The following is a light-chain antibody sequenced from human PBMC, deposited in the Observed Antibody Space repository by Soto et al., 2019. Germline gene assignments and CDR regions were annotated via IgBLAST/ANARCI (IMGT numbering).Light chain of an antibody. CDR1: SSDVGGYNY. Sequence: QSALTQPRSVSGSPGQSVTISCTGTSSDVGGYNYVSWYHQHPGKAPKLMIYDVSKRPSGVPDRFSGSKSANTASLTISGLQAEDEADYYCCSYAGSGTWVFGGGTKLTVL. CDR2: DVS. V-gene: IGLV2-11*01. J-gene: IGLJ3*02. CDR3: CSYAGSGTWV.